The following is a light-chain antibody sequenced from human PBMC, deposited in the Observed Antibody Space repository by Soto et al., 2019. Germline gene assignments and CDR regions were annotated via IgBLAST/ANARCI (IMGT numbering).Light chain of an antibody. CDR2: AAS. CDR1: QGINSR. CDR3: QQVSGYPLN. Sequence: DIQLTQSPSFLSASVGDRGTITCRASQGINSRLAWYQQGPGKAPKLLIYAASTLQSGVPSRFSGSASGTEFTLTISSLQPEDFATYYCQQVSGYPLNFGGGTKVDIK. J-gene: IGKJ4*01. V-gene: IGKV1-9*01.